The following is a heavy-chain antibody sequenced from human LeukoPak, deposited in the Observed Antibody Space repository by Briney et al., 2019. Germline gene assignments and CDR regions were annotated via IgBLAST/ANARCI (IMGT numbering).Heavy chain of an antibody. CDR3: ASDRGAAQDAFDI. CDR1: GFTFSSYG. Sequence: GESLRLSCAASGFTFSSYGMHWVRQAPGKGLEWVAVIWYDGSNKYYADSVKGRFTISRDNSKNTLYLQMNSLRAEDTAVYYCASDRGAAQDAFDIWGQGTMVTVSS. V-gene: IGHV3-33*01. J-gene: IGHJ3*02. D-gene: IGHD3-10*01. CDR2: IWYDGSNK.